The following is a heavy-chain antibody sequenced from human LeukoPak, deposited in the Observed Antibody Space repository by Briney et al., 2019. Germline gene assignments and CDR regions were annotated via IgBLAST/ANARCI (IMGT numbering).Heavy chain of an antibody. CDR1: GFTFDDYG. J-gene: IGHJ4*02. D-gene: IGHD2-8*01. CDR2: IKWKGGST. CDR3: VRDRPSYYYFDY. V-gene: IGHV3-20*04. Sequence: GRSLRLSCAASGFTFDDYGMSWVRQAPGKGLEWVCGIKWKGGSTGCADSVQGRFTISRDNAKNALYLQMYSLRVEDTASYYRVRDRPSYYYFDYWGQGTLVTVSS.